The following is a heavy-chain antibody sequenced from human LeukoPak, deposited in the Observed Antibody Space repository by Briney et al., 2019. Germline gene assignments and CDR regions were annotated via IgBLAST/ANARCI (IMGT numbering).Heavy chain of an antibody. D-gene: IGHD6-19*01. CDR2: IYSGGST. J-gene: IGHJ1*01. V-gene: IGHV3-66*01. CDR1: GFTVSSNY. Sequence: QPGGSLRLSCAASGFTVSSNYMSWVRQAPGKGLEWVSVIYSGGSTYYADSVKGRFTISRDNSKNTLYLQMNSLRAEDTAVYFCATYMSGWPEYFQHWGQGTLVTVSS. CDR3: ATYMSGWPEYFQH.